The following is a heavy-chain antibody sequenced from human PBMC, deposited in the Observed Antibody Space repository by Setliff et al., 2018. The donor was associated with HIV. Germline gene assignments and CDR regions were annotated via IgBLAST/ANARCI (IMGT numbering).Heavy chain of an antibody. D-gene: IGHD1-20*01. J-gene: IGHJ4*02. Sequence: GGSLRLSCAASGFTFNTYWMHWVRQSPGKGLEWVSGIAWHGGSLGYADSVKGRFTISRDNSKNTLYLQMNSLRAEDTAVYYCARDRYEDRAFDYWGQGTLVTVS. V-gene: IGHV3-74*01. CDR1: GFTFNTYW. CDR3: ARDRYEDRAFDY. CDR2: IAWHGGSL.